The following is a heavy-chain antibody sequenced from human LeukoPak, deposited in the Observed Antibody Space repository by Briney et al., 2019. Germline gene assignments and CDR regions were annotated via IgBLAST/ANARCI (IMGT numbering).Heavy chain of an antibody. V-gene: IGHV4-34*01. J-gene: IGHJ4*02. CDR1: GGSFSGYY. CDR3: ARAGYSSSWYDY. Sequence: SETLSLTCAVYGGSFSGYYWSWIRQPPGKGLEWIGEINHSGSTNYNPSLKSRVTISVDTSKNQFSLKLSSVTAADTAVYYCARAGYSSSWYDYWGQETLVTVSS. D-gene: IGHD6-13*01. CDR2: INHSGST.